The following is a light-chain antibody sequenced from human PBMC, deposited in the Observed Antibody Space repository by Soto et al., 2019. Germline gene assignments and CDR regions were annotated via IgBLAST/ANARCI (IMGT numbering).Light chain of an antibody. CDR1: QSISSW. CDR2: KAP. Sequence: DIQMTQSPSTLSASVRDRVTITCRASQSISSWLAWYQQTPGKAPKLLIYKAPSLERGVPSRFSGSGSGIEFTLTISSLQPDDFATYYCQQYNDYPWTFGQGTKVEIK. J-gene: IGKJ1*01. V-gene: IGKV1-5*03. CDR3: QQYNDYPWT.